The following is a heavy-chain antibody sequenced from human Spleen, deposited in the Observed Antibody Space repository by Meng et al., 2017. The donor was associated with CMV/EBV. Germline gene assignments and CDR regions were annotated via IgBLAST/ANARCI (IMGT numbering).Heavy chain of an antibody. CDR3: ARDSTSIFGIIDYVIDV. J-gene: IGHJ6*02. CDR2: TSYDGSNK. D-gene: IGHD3-3*01. V-gene: IGHV3-30-3*01. CDR1: GFTFSNYA. Sequence: GGSLRLSCAASGFTFSNYAMHWVRQAPGKGLEWVSVTSYDGSNKFYADSVKGRFTISRDNSNNTLFLQMNSLGTEDTAVYYCARDSTSIFGIIDYVIDVWGQGTTVTVSS.